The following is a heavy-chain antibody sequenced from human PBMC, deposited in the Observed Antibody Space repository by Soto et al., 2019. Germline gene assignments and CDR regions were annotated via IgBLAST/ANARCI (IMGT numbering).Heavy chain of an antibody. J-gene: IGHJ4*02. CDR2: ISISGTNT. V-gene: IGHV3-23*01. CDR3: AKLTGDFDC. D-gene: IGHD7-27*01. Sequence: EVQLLESGGDLVQPGGSLRLSCAASGITFSSLGMSWVRQAPGKGLEWVSFISISGTNTYYANSVRGRFTISRDNSKDTLYLQMNSLRAEDTAVYFCAKLTGDFDCWGQGTLVTVSS. CDR1: GITFSSLG.